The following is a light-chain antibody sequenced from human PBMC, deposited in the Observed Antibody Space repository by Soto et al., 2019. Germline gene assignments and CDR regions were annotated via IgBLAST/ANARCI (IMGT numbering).Light chain of an antibody. V-gene: IGKV1-5*03. Sequence: DIQMTQSPSTLSASVGYRVPITCRASQSISSWLAWYQQKPGKAPKLLIYKASSLESGVPSRFSGSGSGTEFTRTSSSLQPDDFAVYYCQQYNNWPRTFGQGTKVEIK. CDR2: KAS. CDR3: QQYNNWPRT. CDR1: QSISSW. J-gene: IGKJ1*01.